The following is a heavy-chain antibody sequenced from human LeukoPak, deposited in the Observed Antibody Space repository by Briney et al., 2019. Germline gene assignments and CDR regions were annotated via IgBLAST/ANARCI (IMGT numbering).Heavy chain of an antibody. J-gene: IGHJ4*02. CDR2: IKSDGITI. D-gene: IGHD1-20*01. CDR3: LRDLNWSLDQ. Sequence: QPGGSLRLSCAASGFTFSNYMMHWVRQAPGKGLVWVSRIKSDGITITYVDSVKGRFTISRDNAKNTLYLQMNSLRAEDTAVYYCLRDLNWSLDQWGQGTLVTVSS. V-gene: IGHV3-74*01. CDR1: GFTFSNYM.